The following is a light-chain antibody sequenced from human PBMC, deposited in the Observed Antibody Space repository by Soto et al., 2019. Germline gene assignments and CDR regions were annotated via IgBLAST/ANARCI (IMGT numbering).Light chain of an antibody. J-gene: IGKJ1*01. CDR2: DAS. V-gene: IGKV1-5*01. CDR3: QQYNSYSPWT. CDR1: QTISSW. Sequence: DIQMTQSPSTLSASVGDRVTITCRASQTISSWLAWYQQKPCKAPKLLIYDASTLESGVPSRFSGSGSGTEFTLTISSLQPDDFATYYCQQYNSYSPWTFGQGTKVDIK.